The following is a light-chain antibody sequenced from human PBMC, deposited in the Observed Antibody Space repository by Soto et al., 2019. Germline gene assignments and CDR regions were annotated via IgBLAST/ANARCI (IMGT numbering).Light chain of an antibody. V-gene: IGLV2-14*01. Sequence: QSALTQPASVSGSPGQSITISCTGSISDIGGYSYVSWYQQHPGKAPKLMIYDVNNRPSGVSTRFSGSKSGNTASLTISGLQAEDEADYYCSSYTVSSTRLFGGGTQLTVL. CDR2: DVN. CDR3: SSYTVSSTRL. CDR1: ISDIGGYSY. J-gene: IGLJ2*01.